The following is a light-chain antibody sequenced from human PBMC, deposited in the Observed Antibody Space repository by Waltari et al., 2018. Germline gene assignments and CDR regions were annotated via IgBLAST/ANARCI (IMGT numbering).Light chain of an antibody. CDR3: QHYNRFSQT. CDR1: QSIGYW. Sequence: DIQMTQSPSTLSASVGDRVTITCRASQSIGYWLAWYQQKAGKAPKHLISEASNLESGVPPRFSGSGAGTEFTLTISSLQPDDFATYYCQHYNRFSQTFGQGTKVAI. J-gene: IGKJ1*01. CDR2: EAS. V-gene: IGKV1-5*03.